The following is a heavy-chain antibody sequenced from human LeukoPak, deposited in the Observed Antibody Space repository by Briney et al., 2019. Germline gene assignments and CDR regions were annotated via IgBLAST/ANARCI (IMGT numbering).Heavy chain of an antibody. J-gene: IGHJ6*02. Sequence: GGSLRLSCVASGFIFSDYAMDWVRQAPGKGLEWVSAISSNSAYIFYADSVEGRFTISRDIAKSSVSLQMNSLRDDDPAEYYRARIFRYHLLYYYALDVWGQGTTVTVSS. D-gene: IGHD2-2*01. CDR1: GFIFSDYA. CDR2: ISSNSAYI. V-gene: IGHV3-21*01. CDR3: ARIFRYHLLYYYALDV.